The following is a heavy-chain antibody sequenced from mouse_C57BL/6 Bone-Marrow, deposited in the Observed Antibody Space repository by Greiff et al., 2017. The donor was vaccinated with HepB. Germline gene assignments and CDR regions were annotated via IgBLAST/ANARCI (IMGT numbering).Heavy chain of an antibody. V-gene: IGHV5-4*01. CDR1: GFTFSSYA. CDR2: ISDGGSYT. D-gene: IGHD2-3*01. CDR3: ARDRIHDGYGFAY. Sequence: EVKLVESGGGLVKPGVSLKLSCAASGFTFSSYAMSWVRQTPEKRLAWVATISDGGSYTYYPDNVKGRFTISRDNAKNNLYLQMSHLRSEDTARYYCARDRIHDGYGFAYWGQGTLVTVSA. J-gene: IGHJ3*01.